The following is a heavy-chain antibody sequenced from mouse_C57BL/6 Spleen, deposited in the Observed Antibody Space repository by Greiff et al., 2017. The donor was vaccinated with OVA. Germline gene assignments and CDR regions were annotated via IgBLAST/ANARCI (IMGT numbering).Heavy chain of an antibody. D-gene: IGHD1-1*01. CDR1: GYTFTSYW. Sequence: QVQLQQPGAELVRPGSSVTLSCKASGYTFTSYWMHWVKQRPIQGLEWIGNIDPSDSETHYNQKFKDKATLTVDKSSSTAYMQLSSLTSEDSAVYYCARERDYYGSSHYFDYWGQGTTLTVSS. J-gene: IGHJ2*01. V-gene: IGHV1-52*01. CDR3: ARERDYYGSSHYFDY. CDR2: IDPSDSET.